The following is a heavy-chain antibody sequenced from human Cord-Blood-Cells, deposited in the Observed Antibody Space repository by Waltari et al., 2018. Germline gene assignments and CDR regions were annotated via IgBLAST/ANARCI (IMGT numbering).Heavy chain of an antibody. CDR2: ISYDGSNK. D-gene: IGHD6-19*01. J-gene: IGHJ4*02. V-gene: IGHV3-30*18. CDR3: AKDHSGSGWYKK. CDR1: GFTFSSYG. Sequence: QVQLVESGGGVVQPGRSLRLSCAASGFTFSSYGMHWVRQAPGKGLGGGEVISYDGSNKNYADSVKGRFTISRDNSKNTLYLQMNSLRAEDTAVYYCAKDHSGSGWYKKWGQGTLVTVSS.